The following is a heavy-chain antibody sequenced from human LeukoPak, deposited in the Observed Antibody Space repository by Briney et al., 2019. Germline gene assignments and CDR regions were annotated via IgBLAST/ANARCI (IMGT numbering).Heavy chain of an antibody. CDR2: IYYTGNT. J-gene: IGHJ3*02. CDR1: GGSVNSGNYY. Sequence: PSETLSLTCTVSGGSVNSGNYYWSWIRQPPGKGLEWIGYIYYTGNTNYNPSLVSRVTMSVDTSKNQFSLKLSSVTAADTAVYYCARVGAAGKHDAFDIWGQGTMVTVSS. D-gene: IGHD6-13*01. V-gene: IGHV4-61*01. CDR3: ARVGAAGKHDAFDI.